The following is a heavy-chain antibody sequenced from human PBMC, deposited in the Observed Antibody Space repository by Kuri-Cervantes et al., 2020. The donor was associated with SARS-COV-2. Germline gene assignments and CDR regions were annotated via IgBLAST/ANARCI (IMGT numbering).Heavy chain of an antibody. Sequence: GGSLRLSCAASGFTFSSYDIHWVRQATGKGLEWVSGIGVVGDPYYPGSVKGRFTISRDNAKNSLYLQMNSLRAEDTAAYYCARDEPDLLEWLDYYYGMDVWGQGTTVTVSS. CDR1: GFTFSSYD. V-gene: IGHV3-13*05. CDR3: ARDEPDLLEWLDYYYGMDV. J-gene: IGHJ6*02. CDR2: IGVVGDP. D-gene: IGHD3-3*01.